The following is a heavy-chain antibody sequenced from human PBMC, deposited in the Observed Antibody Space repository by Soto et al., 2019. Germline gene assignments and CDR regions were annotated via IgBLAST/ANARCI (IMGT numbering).Heavy chain of an antibody. V-gene: IGHV4-59*08. D-gene: IGHD3-10*01. CDR3: ARQGFGELHGLVDV. CDR1: GGSLRSYY. J-gene: IGHJ6*02. CDR2: INYSGGT. Sequence: QVQLQESGPRLVKPSETLSLTCTVSGGSLRSYYCSWFLQPPGKGLEWVGYINYSGGTFYNPSLKSRVTMSVDTSNNQYSLMVNSVTATDTAVYYCARQGFGELHGLVDVWGQGTTVTVSS.